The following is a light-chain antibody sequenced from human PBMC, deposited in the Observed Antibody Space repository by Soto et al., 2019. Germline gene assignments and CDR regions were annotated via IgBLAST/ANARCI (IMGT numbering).Light chain of an antibody. V-gene: IGLV1-51*01. CDR3: GSWDSSLSAYV. Sequence: QSVLTQPPAVSAAPGQKGTISCSGSSSNIGGNSVSWYQQLPGTAPTLRIYDDNKRPSGIPDRFSGSKSGTSATLGITGFQTGDEADYYCGSWDSSLSAYVFGTGTKVTVL. J-gene: IGLJ1*01. CDR2: DDN. CDR1: SSNIGGNS.